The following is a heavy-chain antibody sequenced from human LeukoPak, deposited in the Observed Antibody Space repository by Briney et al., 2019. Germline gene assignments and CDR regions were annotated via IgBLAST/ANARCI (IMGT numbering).Heavy chain of an antibody. J-gene: IGHJ5*02. D-gene: IGHD4-11*01. CDR3: AKDPVMTTHYPILFDP. V-gene: IGHV3-30*18. Sequence: GGSLRLSCAASGFTFSSYGIHWVRQAPGKGLEWVAVISYDGSNKYYADSVKGRFTISRDNSKNTLYLQMNSLRAEDTAVYYCAKDPVMTTHYPILFDPWGQGTLVTVSS. CDR2: ISYDGSNK. CDR1: GFTFSSYG.